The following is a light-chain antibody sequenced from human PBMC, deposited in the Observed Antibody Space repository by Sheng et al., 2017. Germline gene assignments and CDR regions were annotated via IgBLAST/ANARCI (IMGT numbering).Light chain of an antibody. V-gene: IGKV1-39*01. J-gene: IGKJ4*01. CDR2: AAS. CDR1: QSITTY. Sequence: DNQMTQSPSSLSASVGDRVTITCRASQSITTYLNWYHQKPGKAPKLLIYAASSLQSGVPSRFSGSGSGTDFTLTISSLQPEDFATYYCQLSSSPFTFGGGTKVEIK. CDR3: QLSSSPFT.